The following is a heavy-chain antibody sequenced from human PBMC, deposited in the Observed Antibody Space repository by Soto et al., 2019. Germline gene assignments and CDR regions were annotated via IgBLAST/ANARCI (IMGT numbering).Heavy chain of an antibody. CDR3: LKDDPNGSIDD. Sequence: VQVVASGGGLVQPGRSLRLSCAVSGFRFEQYVMHWVRQGPGKGLECVSTVSPTGDTVAYADSVEGRFTVSRDNDKKSLYMQMNSLKGHATAFYYCLKDDPNGSIDDWGQGTPVTVSS. J-gene: IGHJ4*02. CDR1: GFRFEQYV. V-gene: IGHV3-9*01. D-gene: IGHD3-10*01. CDR2: VSPTGDTV.